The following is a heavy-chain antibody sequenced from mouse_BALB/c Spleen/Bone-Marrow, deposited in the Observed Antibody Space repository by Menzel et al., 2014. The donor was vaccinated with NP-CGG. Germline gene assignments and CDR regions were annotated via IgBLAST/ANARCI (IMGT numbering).Heavy chain of an antibody. Sequence: EVKVEESGGGLVKPGGSLKLSCAASGFTFXSYAMSWVRQSPEKRLEWVAEISSGGSYTYYPDTVTGRFTISRDNAKNTLYLEMSSLRSEDTAMYYCASKTGTGYWYFDVWGAGTTVTVSS. J-gene: IGHJ1*01. CDR1: GFTFXSYA. D-gene: IGHD4-1*01. V-gene: IGHV5-9-4*01. CDR2: ISSGGSYT. CDR3: ASKTGTGYWYFDV.